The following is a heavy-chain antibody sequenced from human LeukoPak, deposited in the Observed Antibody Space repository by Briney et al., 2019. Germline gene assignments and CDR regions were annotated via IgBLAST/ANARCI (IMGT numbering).Heavy chain of an antibody. V-gene: IGHV3-33*01. CDR1: GFTFSSYG. Sequence: GGSLRLSCAASGFTFSSYGMHWVRQAPGKGLEWVAVIWYDGSNKYYADSVKGRFTISRDNAKNSLYLQMNSLRAEDTAVYYCARDRIGNYAPFDYWGQGTLVTVSS. D-gene: IGHD4-11*01. J-gene: IGHJ4*02. CDR3: ARDRIGNYAPFDY. CDR2: IWYDGSNK.